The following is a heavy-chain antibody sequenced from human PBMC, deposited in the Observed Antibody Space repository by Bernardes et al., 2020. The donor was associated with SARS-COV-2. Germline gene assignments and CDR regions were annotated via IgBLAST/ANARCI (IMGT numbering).Heavy chain of an antibody. J-gene: IGHJ6*02. CDR2: ISFDGSNK. CDR3: ARDWDYGESGYYYGVDV. CDR1: GFTFNTYA. D-gene: IGHD4-17*01. Sequence: GGSLRLSCAACGFTFNTYAMHWVRQAPGKGLEWVAFISFDGSNKYYADSVKGRFTISRDNSRNTLYLLMNSLRPEDTAVYYCARDWDYGESGYYYGVDVWGQGTTVTVSS. V-gene: IGHV3-30-3*01.